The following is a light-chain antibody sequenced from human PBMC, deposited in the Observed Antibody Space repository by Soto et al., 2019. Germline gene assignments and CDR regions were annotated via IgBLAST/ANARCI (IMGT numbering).Light chain of an antibody. J-gene: IGLJ3*02. Sequence: QSALTQPASVSGSPGQSITISCTGTSSDIGGYNYVSWYQHHPGKAPKLMIYEVSSRPSGVSNRFTASKSGNTASLTICGLRSEDEADYYCSSYTTSTTWVFGGGTKLTVL. V-gene: IGLV2-14*01. CDR3: SSYTTSTTWV. CDR2: EVS. CDR1: SSDIGGYNY.